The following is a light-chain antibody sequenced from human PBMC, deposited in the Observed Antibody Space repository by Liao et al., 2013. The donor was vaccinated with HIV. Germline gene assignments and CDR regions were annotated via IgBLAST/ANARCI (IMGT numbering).Light chain of an antibody. V-gene: IGLV3-21*01. CDR1: NIGSGG. J-gene: IGLJ2*01. CDR3: QAWDRSADVV. Sequence: SYELTQPPPVSVAPGKTARITCGGNNIGSGGVHWYQQRPGQSPVVVFCQGAKRPSGIPERFSGSNSGNIATLTISGTQAMDEADYYCQAWDRSADVVFGGGTKLTVL. CDR2: QGA.